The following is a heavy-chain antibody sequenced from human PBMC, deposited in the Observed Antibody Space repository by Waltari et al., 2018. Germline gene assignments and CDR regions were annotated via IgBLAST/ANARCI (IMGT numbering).Heavy chain of an antibody. V-gene: IGHV3-30*02. Sequence: QVQLVESGGGVVQTGGSLRLSWAASGFTFSSHGMHWVRQAPGKGLEWVAFIRHDGTKKYSADSVKGRFTISRDNSKNTLYLQMNSLRAEDTAVYYCAKEGGLFAGYGSFDYWGQGTLVTVSS. CDR1: GFTFSSHG. CDR3: AKEGGLFAGYGSFDY. J-gene: IGHJ4*02. D-gene: IGHD5-18*01. CDR2: IRHDGTKK.